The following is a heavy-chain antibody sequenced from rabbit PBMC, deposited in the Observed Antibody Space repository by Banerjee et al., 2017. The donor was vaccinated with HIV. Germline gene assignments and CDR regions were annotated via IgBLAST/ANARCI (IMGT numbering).Heavy chain of an antibody. J-gene: IGHJ4*01. CDR2: INTGSSGST. V-gene: IGHV1S45*01. D-gene: IGHD4-2*01. CDR1: GFDFNSYYM. Sequence: QEQLKETGGGLVQPGGSLTLSCKTSGFDFNSYYMTWVRQAPGRGLEWIGCINTGSSGSTYYASWAKGRFTISKTSSTTVTLQMTSLTAADTATYFCARSYAGKAMTSLNLWGPGTLVTVS. CDR3: ARSYAGKAMTSLNL.